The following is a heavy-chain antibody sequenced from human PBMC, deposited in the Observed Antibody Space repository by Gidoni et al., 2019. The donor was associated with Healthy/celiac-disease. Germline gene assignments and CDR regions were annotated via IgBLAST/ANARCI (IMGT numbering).Heavy chain of an antibody. J-gene: IGHJ6*03. CDR2: IRSKANSYAT. V-gene: IGHV3-73*02. CDR1: GFTFSGSA. D-gene: IGHD3-22*01. Sequence: EVQLVESGGGLVQPGGSLKLSCAASGFTFSGSAMHWVRQASGKGLEWVGRIRSKANSYATAYAASVKGRFTISRDDSKNTAYLQMNSLKTEDTAVYYCTRHPLLQDAYYYYYYMDVWGKGTTVTVSS. CDR3: TRHPLLQDAYYYYYYMDV.